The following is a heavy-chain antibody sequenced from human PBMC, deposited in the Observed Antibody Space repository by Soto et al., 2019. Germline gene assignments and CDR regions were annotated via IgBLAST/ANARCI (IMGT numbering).Heavy chain of an antibody. D-gene: IGHD2-21*02. Sequence: ASVKVSCKASGYTFTSYAMHWVRQAPGQRLEWMGWINAGNGNTKYSQKFQGRVTITRDTSASTAYMELSSLRSEDTAVYYCARSLVVVTARGPPAYYYGMEVWGQGTTVTVSS. V-gene: IGHV1-3*01. CDR2: INAGNGNT. CDR3: ARSLVVVTARGPPAYYYGMEV. J-gene: IGHJ6*02. CDR1: GYTFTSYA.